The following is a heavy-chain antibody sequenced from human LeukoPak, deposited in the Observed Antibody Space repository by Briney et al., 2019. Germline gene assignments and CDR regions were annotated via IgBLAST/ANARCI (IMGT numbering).Heavy chain of an antibody. V-gene: IGHV4-39*01. Sequence: SETLSLTCTVSGGFISSTSYHWAWIRQPPGKGLEWIATVYYTGSAYYNPSLKSRVTISVDTSKSQFSLKLSSVTTADTALYYCARYASGSYYWFDPWGQGTLATVSS. CDR1: GGFISSTSYH. J-gene: IGHJ5*02. CDR2: VYYTGSA. D-gene: IGHD3-10*01. CDR3: ARYASGSYYWFDP.